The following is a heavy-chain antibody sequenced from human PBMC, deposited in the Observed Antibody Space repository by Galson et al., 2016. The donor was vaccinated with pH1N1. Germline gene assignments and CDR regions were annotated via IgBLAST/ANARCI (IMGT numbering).Heavy chain of an antibody. D-gene: IGHD4-17*01. J-gene: IGHJ3*01. CDR3: AKSTTVTSAGYGASVS. CDR2: ITWNSFGL. V-gene: IGHV3-9*01. CDR1: GFTFDDYA. Sequence: SLRLSCAASGFTFDDYAMHWVRQAPGKGLEWDSGITWNSFGLGYADSVKGRFTVSRDSAKSSLCLQMDRLRAEDTALYYCAKSTTVTSAGYGASVSWGHGTMVTVSS.